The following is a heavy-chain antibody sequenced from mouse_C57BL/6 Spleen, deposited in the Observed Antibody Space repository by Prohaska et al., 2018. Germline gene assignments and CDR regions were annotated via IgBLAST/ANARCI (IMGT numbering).Heavy chain of an antibody. CDR1: GFPITSGYY. Sequence: QMQLQESGPGLVKPSQSLFLTCSITGFPITSGYYWIWIRQSPGKPLEWMGYITHSGETFYNPSLQSPISITREKSKNQFFLRGNSVTTEDTAMYYCAGDYDGYWYFDVWGTGTTVTVSS. CDR2: ITHSGET. D-gene: IGHD2-3*01. V-gene: IGHV12-3*01. J-gene: IGHJ1*03. CDR3: AGDYDGYWYFDV.